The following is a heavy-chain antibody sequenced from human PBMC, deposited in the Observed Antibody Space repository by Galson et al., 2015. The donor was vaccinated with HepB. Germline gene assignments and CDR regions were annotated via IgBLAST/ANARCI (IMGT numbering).Heavy chain of an antibody. D-gene: IGHD4-23*01. CDR1: GFTFSSYG. J-gene: IGHJ4*02. CDR2: ISYDGSNK. V-gene: IGHV3-30*18. CDR3: AKNHGGNSEADY. Sequence: SLRLSCAASGFTFSSYGMHWVRQAPGKGLEWVAVISYDGSNKYYADSVKGRFTISRDNSKNTLYLQMNSLRAEDTAVYYCAKNHGGNSEADYWGQGTLVTVSS.